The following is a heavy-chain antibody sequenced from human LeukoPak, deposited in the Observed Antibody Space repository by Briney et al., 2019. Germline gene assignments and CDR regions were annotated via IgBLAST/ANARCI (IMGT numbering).Heavy chain of an antibody. J-gene: IGHJ5*02. CDR3: ARVGDFWSGYQGWFDP. CDR2: IYYSGST. CDR1: GGSISSGGYS. D-gene: IGHD3-3*01. Sequence: SQTLSLTCTVSGGSISSGGYSWSWHRQHPGLGLEWIVYIYYSGSTYYNPSLKSRVTISVDTSKNQFSLKLSSVTAAETAVYYCARVGDFWSGYQGWFDPWGQGTLVTVSS. V-gene: IGHV4-31*03.